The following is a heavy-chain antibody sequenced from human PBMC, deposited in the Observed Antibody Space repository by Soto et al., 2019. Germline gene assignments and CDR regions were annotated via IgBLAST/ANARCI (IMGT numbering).Heavy chain of an antibody. V-gene: IGHV3-11*01. CDR1: GFTFSDYY. CDR2: ISSSGSTI. J-gene: IGHJ6*02. CDR3: ARDEGSLIYYYYGMDV. Sequence: GGSLRLSCAASGFTFSDYYMSWIRQAPGKGLEWVSYISSSGSTIYYADSVKGRFTISRDNAKNSLYLQMNSLRAEDTAVYYGARDEGSLIYYYYGMDVWDQGTTVTASS.